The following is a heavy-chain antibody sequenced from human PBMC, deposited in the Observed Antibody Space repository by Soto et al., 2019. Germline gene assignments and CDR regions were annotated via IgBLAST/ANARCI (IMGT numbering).Heavy chain of an antibody. D-gene: IGHD2-2*01. CDR3: TTPLVVPAAIDYYYGMDV. CDR1: GFTFSNAW. J-gene: IGHJ6*02. V-gene: IGHV3-15*01. CDR2: IKSKTDGGTT. Sequence: EVQLVESGGGLVKTGGSLRLSCAASGFTFSNAWMSWVRQAPGKGLEWVGRIKSKTDGGTTDYAAPVKGRFTISRDDSKNTLYMQMNSLKTEDTAVYYCTTPLVVPAAIDYYYGMDVWGQGTTVTVSS.